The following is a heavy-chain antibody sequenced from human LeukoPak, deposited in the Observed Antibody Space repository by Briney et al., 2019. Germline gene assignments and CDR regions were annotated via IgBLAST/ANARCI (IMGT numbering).Heavy chain of an antibody. Sequence: KPSETLSLTCTVSGGSISPYYWNWIRQPPGKGLEWIGYIYYSGGADYNPALKSRVTISIDTSKNQFSLKLSSVTAADTAVYFCARDKVPGDYWGQGTLVTASS. D-gene: IGHD1-1*01. V-gene: IGHV4-59*01. J-gene: IGHJ4*02. CDR1: GGSISPYY. CDR3: ARDKVPGDY. CDR2: IYYSGGA.